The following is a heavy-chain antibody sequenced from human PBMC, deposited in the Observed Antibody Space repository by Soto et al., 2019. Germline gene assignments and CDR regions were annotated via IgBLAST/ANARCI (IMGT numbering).Heavy chain of an antibody. J-gene: IGHJ4*02. Sequence: PGGSLRLSCAVSGFIFGSYAMSWVRQSPGKGMEWVSAISGSGGSTYYADCVKGRFTISRDTSKNTLYLQMNSLRAEDTVVYYCAYTKDYWGQGTLVTVSS. V-gene: IGHV3-23*01. CDR2: ISGSGGST. CDR3: AYTKDY. CDR1: GFIFGSYA.